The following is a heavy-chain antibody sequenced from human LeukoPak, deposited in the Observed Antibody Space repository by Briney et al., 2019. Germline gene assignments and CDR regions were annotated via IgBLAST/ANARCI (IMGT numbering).Heavy chain of an antibody. V-gene: IGHV4-34*01. Sequence: SETLSLTCAVYGGSCSGYYWSWIRQPPGKGLEWIGEINHSGSTNYNPSLKSRVTISVDTSKNQFSLKLSSVTAADTAVYYCARVLRGMITFGGVIVHMPRDFDYWGQGTLVTVSS. CDR3: ARVLRGMITFGGVIVHMPRDFDY. J-gene: IGHJ4*02. CDR2: INHSGST. CDR1: GGSCSGYY. D-gene: IGHD3-16*02.